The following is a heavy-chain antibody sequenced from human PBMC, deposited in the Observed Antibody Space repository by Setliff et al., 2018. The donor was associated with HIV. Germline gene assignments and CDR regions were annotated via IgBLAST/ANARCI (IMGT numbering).Heavy chain of an antibody. J-gene: IGHJ4*02. Sequence: SGPTLVNPTETLTLTYTFSGFSLTANGVGVGWIRQPPGKGLEWLALIYWDDDKRYSPSLKSRLTITKDTSKNQVVLTLTNMDPVDTATYSCAPPCYYGSGVVSGYFDYWGQATLVTAAS. CDR2: IYWDDDK. CDR3: APPCYYGSGVVSGYFDY. D-gene: IGHD3-10*01. CDR1: GFSLTANGVG. V-gene: IGHV2-5*02.